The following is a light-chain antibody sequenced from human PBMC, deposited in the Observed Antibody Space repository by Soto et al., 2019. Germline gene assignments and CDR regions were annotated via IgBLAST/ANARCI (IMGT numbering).Light chain of an antibody. Sequence: DIVMTQSPLSLTVTPGEAASISCRSSQNLLHSSGHSYLEWYVQKSGQSQQPLVFLASSRASGVSNRFRDSRSGTDCTLKISRVEPEDVGIYYCMQPLQTPFTFGQATNLEI. CDR1: QNLLHSSGHSY. V-gene: IGKV2-28*01. J-gene: IGKJ2*01. CDR3: MQPLQTPFT. CDR2: LAS.